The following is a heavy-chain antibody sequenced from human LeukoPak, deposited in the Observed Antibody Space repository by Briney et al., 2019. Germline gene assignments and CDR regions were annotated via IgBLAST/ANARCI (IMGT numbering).Heavy chain of an antibody. D-gene: IGHD2-2*01. CDR2: IYTSGST. CDR3: ARIPLAGVPAAI. V-gene: IGHV4-61*02. CDR1: GGSISSGDYY. J-gene: IGHJ4*02. Sequence: PSETLSLTCTVSGGSISSGDYYWSWIRQPAGKGLEWIGRIYTSGSTNYNPSLKSRVTISVDTSKNQFSLKLSSVTAADTAVYYCARIPLAGVPAAIWGQGTLVTVSS.